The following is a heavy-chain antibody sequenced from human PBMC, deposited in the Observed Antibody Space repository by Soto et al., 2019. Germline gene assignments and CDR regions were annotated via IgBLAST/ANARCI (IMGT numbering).Heavy chain of an antibody. Sequence: SETLSLTCAVYGGSFSGYYWSWIRQPPGKGLDWIGDINHIGSTNYNLSLKSRVTISVDTSKNQFSLKLSSVTAADTAVYYCARAGYSSSWNPGDYYYGMDVWGQGTTVTVSS. CDR2: INHIGST. CDR1: GGSFSGYY. J-gene: IGHJ6*02. V-gene: IGHV4-34*01. D-gene: IGHD6-13*01. CDR3: ARAGYSSSWNPGDYYYGMDV.